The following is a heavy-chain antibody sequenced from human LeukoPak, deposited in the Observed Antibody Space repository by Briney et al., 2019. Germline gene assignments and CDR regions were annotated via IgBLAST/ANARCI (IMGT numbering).Heavy chain of an antibody. V-gene: IGHV3-48*01. Sequence: GGSLRLSCAASGFTFSTYSMNWVCQTPGKGLEWVSYISSGSSDIYYADSVKGRFTISRDNAKNSLYLQMNSLRAEDTAVYYCARRAVAGNGNFDYWGQGTLVTVSS. CDR1: GFTFSTYS. D-gene: IGHD6-19*01. J-gene: IGHJ4*02. CDR2: ISSGSSDI. CDR3: ARRAVAGNGNFDY.